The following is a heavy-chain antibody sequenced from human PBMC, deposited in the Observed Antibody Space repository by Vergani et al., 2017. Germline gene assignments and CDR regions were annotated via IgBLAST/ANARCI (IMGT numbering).Heavy chain of an antibody. CDR3: AREYEWELLHFAFDI. V-gene: IGHV4-31*02. D-gene: IGHD1-26*01. J-gene: IGHJ3*02. CDR2: IYYSGST. Sequence: VQLVESGGGLVQPGGSLRLSCAASGFTVSSNYMSWIRQHPGKGLEWIGYIYYSGSTYYNPSLKSRVTISVDTSKNQFSLKLSSVTAADTAVYYCAREYEWELLHFAFDIWGQGTMVTVSS. CDR1: GFTVSSNY.